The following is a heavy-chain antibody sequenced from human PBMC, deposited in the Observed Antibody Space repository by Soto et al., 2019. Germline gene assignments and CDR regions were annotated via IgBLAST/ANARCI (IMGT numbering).Heavy chain of an antibody. Sequence: PSETLSLTCTVSGGSISSYYWSWIRQPPGKGLEWIGYIYYSGSTNYNPSLKSRATISVDTSKTQLSLKLSSVTAADTAVYYCARAGKIAWAGPLPYYYYGTDVWGQGTTVTVSS. CDR1: GGSISSYY. V-gene: IGHV4-59*01. CDR3: ARAGKIAWAGPLPYYYYGTDV. CDR2: IYYSGST. J-gene: IGHJ6*02. D-gene: IGHD6-19*01.